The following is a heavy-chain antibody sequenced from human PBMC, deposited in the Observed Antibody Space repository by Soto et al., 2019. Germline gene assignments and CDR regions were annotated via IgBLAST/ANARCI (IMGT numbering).Heavy chain of an antibody. CDR1: GGSFSGYY. V-gene: IGHV4-34*01. CDR2: INHSGST. J-gene: IGHJ4*02. Sequence: QVQLQQWGAGLLKPSETLSLTCAVYGGSFSGYYWNWIRQPPGKGLEWIGEINHSGSTNYNQSLKRRVTISVDNSKNQFSLKLSSVNAAYTAVYYCARGWGRIFDYWGQGTLVTVSS. D-gene: IGHD7-27*01. CDR3: ARGWGRIFDY.